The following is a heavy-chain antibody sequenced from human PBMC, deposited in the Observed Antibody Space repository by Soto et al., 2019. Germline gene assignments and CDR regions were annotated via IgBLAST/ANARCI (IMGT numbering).Heavy chain of an antibody. CDR3: ALRNTGSYFDY. J-gene: IGHJ4*02. CDR2: IGASGAGT. Sequence: GGSLRLSCAASGFTFSSYAMSRVRQAPGKGLEWVSSIGASGAGTYYADCVKGRFIISRDNSKNILHLQMNSLRAEYTAVYYCALRNTGSYFDYWGQGTLGTVSS. V-gene: IGHV3-23*01. CDR1: GFTFSSYA. D-gene: IGHD1-26*01.